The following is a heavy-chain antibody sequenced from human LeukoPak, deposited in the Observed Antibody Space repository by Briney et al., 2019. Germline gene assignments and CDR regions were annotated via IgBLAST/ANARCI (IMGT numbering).Heavy chain of an antibody. J-gene: IGHJ4*02. CDR2: ISSSSSYI. CDR1: GFTFSSYS. D-gene: IGHD3-3*01. V-gene: IGHV3-21*01. Sequence: GGSLRLSCAASGFTFSSYSMNWVRQAPGKGLEWVSSISSSSSYIYYADSVKGRFTISRDNAKNSLYLQVNSLTAEDTAVYYCARAGVDTSGYYYQGFDYWGQGTLVTVSS. CDR3: ARAGVDTSGYYYQGFDY.